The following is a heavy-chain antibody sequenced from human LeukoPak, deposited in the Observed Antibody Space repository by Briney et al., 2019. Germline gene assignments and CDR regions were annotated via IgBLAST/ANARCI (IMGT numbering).Heavy chain of an antibody. CDR1: GFTFSSYA. D-gene: IGHD3-22*01. CDR3: PKAHPGYDSSGYYSPYWYFDL. Sequence: PGGSLRLSCAASGFTFSSYAMSWVRQAPGKGLEWVSTISASGSSAYYADSAKGRFAISRDNSNNTLYLQMNSLRAEDTAVYYCPKAHPGYDSSGYYSPYWYFDLWGRGTLVTVSS. CDR2: ISASGSSA. V-gene: IGHV3-23*01. J-gene: IGHJ2*01.